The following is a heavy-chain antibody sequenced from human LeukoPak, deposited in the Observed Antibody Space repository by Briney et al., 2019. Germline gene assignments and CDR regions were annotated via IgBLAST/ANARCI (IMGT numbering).Heavy chain of an antibody. CDR1: GYTFTGYY. D-gene: IGHD3-9*01. CDR3: ASGQLRYFDWFDP. Sequence: ASVKVSCKASGYTFTGYYMHWVRQAPGQGLEWMGWINPNSGGTNYAQKFQGRVTMTRDTPISIAYMELSRLRSDDTAVYYCASGQLRYFDWFDPWGQGTLVTVSS. CDR2: INPNSGGT. V-gene: IGHV1-2*02. J-gene: IGHJ5*02.